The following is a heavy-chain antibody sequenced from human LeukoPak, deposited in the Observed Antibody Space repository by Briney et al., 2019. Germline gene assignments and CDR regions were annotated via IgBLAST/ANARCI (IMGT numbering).Heavy chain of an antibody. CDR2: IYHSGST. V-gene: IGHV4-38-2*01. CDR1: GYSISSGYY. CDR3: ARATYYDFRKAFVI. Sequence: SETLSLTCAVSGYSISSGYYWGWIRQPPGKGLEWIGSIYHSGSTYYNPSLKSRVTISVDTSKNQFSLKLRSVTAADTAVYYCARATYYDFRKAFVIWGQGTMVTVSS. J-gene: IGHJ3*02. D-gene: IGHD3-3*01.